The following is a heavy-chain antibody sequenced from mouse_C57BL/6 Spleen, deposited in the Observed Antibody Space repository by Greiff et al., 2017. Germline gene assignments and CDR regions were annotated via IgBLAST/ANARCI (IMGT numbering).Heavy chain of an antibody. J-gene: IGHJ2*01. D-gene: IGHD1-1*01. CDR1: GYTFTDYY. CDR3: AKGTTVVAPYFDY. CDR2: IGPGSGST. V-gene: IGHV1-77*01. Sequence: VQLQQSGAELVKPGASVKISCKASGYTFTDYYINWVKQRPGQGLEWIGKIGPGSGSTYYNEKFKGKATLTAAKSSSTAYMQLSSLTSEDSAVYFCAKGTTVVAPYFDYWGQGTTLTVSS.